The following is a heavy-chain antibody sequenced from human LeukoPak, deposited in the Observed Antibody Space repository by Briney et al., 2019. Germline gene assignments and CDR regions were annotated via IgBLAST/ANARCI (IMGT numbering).Heavy chain of an antibody. J-gene: IGHJ4*02. D-gene: IGHD3-22*01. CDR3: ARAVGYYYDSSGYYYGY. CDR2: MNPNSGNT. Sequence: ASVKVSCKASGYTFTSYDINWVRQATGQGLEWMGWMNPNSGNTGYAQKFQGRVTMTRNTSISTAYMELSSLRSEDTAVYYCARAVGYYYDSSGYYYGYWGQGTLVTVSP. V-gene: IGHV1-8*01. CDR1: GYTFTSYD.